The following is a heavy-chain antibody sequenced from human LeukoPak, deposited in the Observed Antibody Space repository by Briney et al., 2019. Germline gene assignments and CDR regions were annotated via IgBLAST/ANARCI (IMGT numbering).Heavy chain of an antibody. Sequence: ASVKVSCKASGYTFSSYGLSWVRQAPGQGLEWMGWISPYNGNTEYGQKVQGRVTMTEDTSTDTAYMELSSLRSEDTAVYYCATDQGGFDPWGQGTLVTVSS. CDR3: ATDQGGFDP. J-gene: IGHJ5*02. CDR2: ISPYNGNT. CDR1: GYTFSSYG. V-gene: IGHV1-18*01.